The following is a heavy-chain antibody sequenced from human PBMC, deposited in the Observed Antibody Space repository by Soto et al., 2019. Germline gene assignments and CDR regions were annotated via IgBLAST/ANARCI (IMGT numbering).Heavy chain of an antibody. V-gene: IGHV3-30-3*01. J-gene: IGHJ4*02. D-gene: IGHD5-18*01. CDR1: GFTFSSYA. CDR2: ISYDGSNK. CDR3: ARGFGTAMSEHYFDY. Sequence: PGGSLRLSCAASGFTFSSYAMHWVRQAPGKGLEWVAVISYDGSNKYYADSVKGRFTISRDNSKNTLYLQMNSLRAEDTAVYYCARGFGTAMSEHYFDYWGQGTLVTVSS.